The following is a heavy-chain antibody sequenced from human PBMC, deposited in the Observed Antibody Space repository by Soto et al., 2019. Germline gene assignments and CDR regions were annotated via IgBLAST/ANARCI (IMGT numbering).Heavy chain of an antibody. D-gene: IGHD1-26*01. CDR1: GFTVSSANY. V-gene: IGHV3-53*01. CDR2: IYSAGTT. Sequence: PGGSLRLSCVVSGFTVSSANYMSWVRQAPGKGLEWVSVIYSAGTTYYVDSVKGRFTISRDNAKNFLYLQMNSLRAEDTAVYYCARDRGSYYGGYYYYGMDVWGQGTTVTSP. J-gene: IGHJ6*02. CDR3: ARDRGSYYGGYYYYGMDV.